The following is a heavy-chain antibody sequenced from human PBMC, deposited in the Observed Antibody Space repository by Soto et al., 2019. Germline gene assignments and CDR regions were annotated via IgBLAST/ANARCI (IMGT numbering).Heavy chain of an antibody. V-gene: IGHV3-9*01. CDR3: AKDSGYFDGTSYFNWFDP. CDR2: ISWNSGSI. Sequence: GGSLRLSCAASGFTFDDYAMHWVRQAPGKGLEWVSGISWNSGSIGYADSVKGRFIISRDNAKNSLYLQMNSLRAEDTALYYCAKDSGYFDGTSYFNWFDPWGQGTLVTVSS. D-gene: IGHD3-9*01. J-gene: IGHJ5*02. CDR1: GFTFDDYA.